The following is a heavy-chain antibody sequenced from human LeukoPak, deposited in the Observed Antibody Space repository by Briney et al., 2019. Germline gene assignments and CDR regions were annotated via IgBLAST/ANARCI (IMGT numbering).Heavy chain of an antibody. CDR3: ARVGEDVEMTPIPLDY. CDR2: IKQDGSEK. CDR1: GFTLSNYW. D-gene: IGHD5-24*01. V-gene: IGHV3-7*01. J-gene: IGHJ4*02. Sequence: GGSLRLSCAASGFTLSNYWMSWVRQAPGKGLEWVANIKQDGSEKYYVDSVKGRFTISRDNAKNSVYLQMNSLRADDTALYYCARVGEDVEMTPIPLDYWGQGTLVTVSS.